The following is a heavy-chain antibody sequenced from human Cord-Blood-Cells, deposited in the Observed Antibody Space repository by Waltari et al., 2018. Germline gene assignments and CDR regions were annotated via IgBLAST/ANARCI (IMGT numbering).Heavy chain of an antibody. CDR1: GGTFSSYA. Sequence: QVQLVQSGAEVKKPGSSVKVSCKASGGTFSSYAISWVRQAPGQGLEWMGGIIPIFGTANYAQKFQGRVTITADESTSTAYMELSSLRSEDTAVYYCARLDYGDYRYYYYYYGMDVWGQGTTVTVSS. V-gene: IGHV1-69*01. CDR3: ARLDYGDYRYYYYYYGMDV. J-gene: IGHJ6*02. D-gene: IGHD4-17*01. CDR2: IIPIFGTA.